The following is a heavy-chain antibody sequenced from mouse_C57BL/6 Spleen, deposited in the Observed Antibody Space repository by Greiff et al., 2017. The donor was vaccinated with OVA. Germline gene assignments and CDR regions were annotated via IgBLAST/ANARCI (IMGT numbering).Heavy chain of an antibody. CDR3: ARDAYYSNYLYYAMDY. V-gene: IGHV5-16*01. J-gene: IGHJ4*01. CDR2: INYDGSST. CDR1: GFTFSDYY. D-gene: IGHD2-5*01. Sequence: EVHLVESEGGLVQPGSSMKLSCTASGFTFSDYYMAWVRQVPEKGLEWVANINYDGSSTYYLDSLKSRFIISRDNAKNILYLQMSSLKSEDTATYYCARDAYYSNYLYYAMDYWGQGTSVTVSS.